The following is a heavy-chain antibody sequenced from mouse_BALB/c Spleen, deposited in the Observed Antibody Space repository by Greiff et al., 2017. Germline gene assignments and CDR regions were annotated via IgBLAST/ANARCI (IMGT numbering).Heavy chain of an antibody. CDR2: ISSGGST. J-gene: IGHJ4*01. V-gene: IGHV5-6-5*01. Sequence: EVHLVESGGGLVKPGGSLKLSCAASGFTFSSYAMSWVRQTPEKRLGWVASISSGGSTYYPDSVKGRFTISRDNARNILYLQMSSLRSEDTAMYYCARGHYYGYAMDYWGQGTSVTVSS. CDR1: GFTFSSYA. CDR3: ARGHYYGYAMDY. D-gene: IGHD1-2*01.